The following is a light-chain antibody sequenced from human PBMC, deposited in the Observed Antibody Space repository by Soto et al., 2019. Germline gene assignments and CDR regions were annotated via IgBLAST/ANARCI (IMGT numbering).Light chain of an antibody. J-gene: IGLJ1*01. CDR1: ISDVGGYNY. Sequence: QSVLTQPSSLSGSPGQSITISCTGTISDVGGYNYVSWYQQLPGKAPKLMIYEVSNRPSGVSNRFSGSKSGNTASLTISGLQAEDEADYYCSSYTSSYTYVFGTGTKVTVL. CDR2: EVS. V-gene: IGLV2-14*01. CDR3: SSYTSSYTYV.